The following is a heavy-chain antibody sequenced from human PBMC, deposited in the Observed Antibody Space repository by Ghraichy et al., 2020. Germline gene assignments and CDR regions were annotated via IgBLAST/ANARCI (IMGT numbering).Heavy chain of an antibody. CDR3: ARAPHSSGWEGYYYYGMDV. CDR1: GGSVSSGSYY. J-gene: IGHJ6*02. V-gene: IGHV4-61*01. CDR2: IYYSGNT. D-gene: IGHD6-19*01. Sequence: SETLSLTCTVSGGSVSSGSYYWTWIRQPPGKGLEWIGYIYYSGNTNYNPSLKSRVTISVDPSKNQFSLKLSSVTAADTAVYYCARAPHSSGWEGYYYYGMDVWGQGTTVTVSS.